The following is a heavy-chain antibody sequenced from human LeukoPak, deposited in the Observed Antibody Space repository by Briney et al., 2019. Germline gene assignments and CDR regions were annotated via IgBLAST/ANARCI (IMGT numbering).Heavy chain of an antibody. J-gene: IGHJ4*02. Sequence: GGSLRLSCAASGFTLSNHDMHWVRQATGKGLEWVSGIGTAGDTYYPGSVKGRFTISRENAKNSLCLQMNNLRAGDTAVYYCARALTVRGDLNFDYWGQGTLVAVSS. CDR2: IGTAGDT. CDR3: ARALTVRGDLNFDY. V-gene: IGHV3-13*04. CDR1: GFTLSNHD. D-gene: IGHD3-10*01.